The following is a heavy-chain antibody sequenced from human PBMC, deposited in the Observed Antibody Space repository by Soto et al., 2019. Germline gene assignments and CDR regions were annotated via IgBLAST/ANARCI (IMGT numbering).Heavy chain of an antibody. CDR1: GFMFSSAW. V-gene: IGHV3-15*01. D-gene: IGHD1-1*01. CDR2: IKSKRDGGAR. J-gene: IGHJ4*02. CDR3: VEGWNDF. Sequence: EVQVVESGGDLVKPGGSLRLSCVTSGFMFSSAWMNWVRQAPGKGLEWVGRIKSKRDGGARDYAEPVKDRFSISRDDSKNTVFLQKNSLRSEDTAVYYCVEGWNDFWGQGTLVTVSS.